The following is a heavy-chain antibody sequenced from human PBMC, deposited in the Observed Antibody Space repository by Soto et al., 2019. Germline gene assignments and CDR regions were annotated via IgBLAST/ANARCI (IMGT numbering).Heavy chain of an antibody. CDR2: IYYSGST. J-gene: IGHJ6*02. CDR3: ARDLLRGKYYYYGMDV. V-gene: IGHV4-31*03. CDR1: GGSISSGGYY. Sequence: PSETLSLTCTVSGGSISSGGYYWSWIRQHPGKGLEWIGYIYYSGSTYYNPSLKSRVTISVDTSKNQFSLKLSSVTAADTAVYYCARDLLRGKYYYYGMDVWGQGTTVTVSS. D-gene: IGHD3-16*01.